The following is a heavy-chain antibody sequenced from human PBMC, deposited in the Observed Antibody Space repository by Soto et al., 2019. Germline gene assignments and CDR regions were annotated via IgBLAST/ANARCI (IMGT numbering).Heavy chain of an antibody. Sequence: GGSLSLSCTPSGFIFGDYAMSWVRQAPGKGLEWVTFIRNRAYGGTPEHAASVKGRFTISRDDSKSIAYLQMDSLKTEDTAVYYCTRGHFWSGYWVHDYWGQGTLVTVSS. CDR2: IRNRAYGGTP. D-gene: IGHD3-3*01. CDR3: TRGHFWSGYWVHDY. V-gene: IGHV3-49*04. J-gene: IGHJ4*02. CDR1: GFIFGDYA.